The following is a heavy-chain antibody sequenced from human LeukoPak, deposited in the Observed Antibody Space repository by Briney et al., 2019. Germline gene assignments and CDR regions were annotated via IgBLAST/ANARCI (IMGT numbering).Heavy chain of an antibody. D-gene: IGHD5-18*01. V-gene: IGHV3-48*01. CDR1: VFTFSSYS. J-gene: IGHJ4*02. CDR3: ARGPYPAMDPYYFDY. CDR2: ISSSSTI. Sequence: GGSLRLSCAASVFTFSSYSMNWVRQAPGKGLEWVSYISSSSTIYYAASVRGLFTISRDNAKKSLYLKMSSLRAEDTAVYYCARGPYPAMDPYYFDYWGQGTLVTVSS.